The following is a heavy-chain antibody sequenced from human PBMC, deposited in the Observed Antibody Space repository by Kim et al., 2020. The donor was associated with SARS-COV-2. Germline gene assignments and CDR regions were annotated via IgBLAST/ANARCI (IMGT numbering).Heavy chain of an antibody. CDR2: IYYSGST. CDR3: ARHVGELWFGELTAYYGMDV. V-gene: IGHV4-39*01. J-gene: IGHJ6*02. D-gene: IGHD3-10*01. CDR1: GGSISSSSYY. Sequence: SETLSLTCTVSGGSISSSSYYWGWIRQPPGKGLEWIGSIYYSGSTYYNPSLKSRVTISVATSKNQFSLRLSSVTAADTAVYYCARHVGELWFGELTAYYGMDVWGQGNTVYVSS.